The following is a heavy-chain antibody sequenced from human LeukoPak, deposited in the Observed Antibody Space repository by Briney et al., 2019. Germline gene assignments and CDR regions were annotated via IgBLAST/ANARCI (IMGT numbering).Heavy chain of an antibody. Sequence: SETLSLTCTVSGSSTSSYYWSWIRQPPGKGLEWIGYIHYSGSTNYNPSLKNRVTISVDTSKNQFSLKLSSVTAADTAVYYCARRDGGSYMNAFDVWGHGTVVTVSS. J-gene: IGHJ3*01. CDR1: GSSTSSYY. CDR2: IHYSGST. CDR3: ARRDGGSYMNAFDV. D-gene: IGHD1-26*01. V-gene: IGHV4-59*08.